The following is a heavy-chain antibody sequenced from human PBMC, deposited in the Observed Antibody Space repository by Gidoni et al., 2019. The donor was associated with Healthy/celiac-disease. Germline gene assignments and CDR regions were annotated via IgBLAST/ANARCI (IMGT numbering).Heavy chain of an antibody. CDR2: ISYDGSNK. CDR3: AKDRGYYDSSGKFDY. D-gene: IGHD3-22*01. V-gene: IGHV3-30*18. CDR1: GFTFRSYG. J-gene: IGHJ4*02. Sequence: QVQLVESGGGVVQPGRSLRLSCAASGFTFRSYGMHWVRQAPGKGLEWVAVISYDGSNKYYADSVKGRFTISRDNSKNTLYLQMNSLRAEDTAVYYCAKDRGYYDSSGKFDYWGQGTLVTVSS.